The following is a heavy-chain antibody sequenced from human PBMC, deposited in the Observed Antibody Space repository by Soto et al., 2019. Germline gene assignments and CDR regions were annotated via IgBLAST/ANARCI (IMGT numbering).Heavy chain of an antibody. CDR1: GGSISSGGYY. CDR2: IYYSGST. V-gene: IGHV4-31*03. Sequence: SETLSLTCTVSGGSISSGGYYWSWIRQHPGKGLEWIGYIYYSGSTYYNPSLKSRVTISVDTSKNQFSLKLSSVTAADTAVYYCASFRVGRDYGDYEDYFDYWGQGTLVTVSS. CDR3: ASFRVGRDYGDYEDYFDY. D-gene: IGHD4-17*01. J-gene: IGHJ4*02.